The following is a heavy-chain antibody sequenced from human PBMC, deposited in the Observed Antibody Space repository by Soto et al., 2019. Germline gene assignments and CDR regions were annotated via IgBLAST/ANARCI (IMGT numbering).Heavy chain of an antibody. V-gene: IGHV1-46*03. CDR3: ARAVSGYSSSWYPDDYYCYGMDV. D-gene: IGHD6-13*01. Sequence: GASVKVSSKASGYTFTSYYMQWVRQDPGQGLEWMGIINPSGGSTSYAQKFQGRVTMTRDTSTSTVYMELSSLRSEDTAVYYCARAVSGYSSSWYPDDYYCYGMDVWGQATTVTVSS. CDR2: INPSGGST. J-gene: IGHJ6*02. CDR1: GYTFTSYY.